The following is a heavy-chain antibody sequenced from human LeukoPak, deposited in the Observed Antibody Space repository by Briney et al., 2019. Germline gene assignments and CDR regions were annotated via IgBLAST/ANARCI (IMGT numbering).Heavy chain of an antibody. CDR2: ISGSGATT. D-gene: IGHD1-1*01. CDR1: GFTFSSYV. V-gene: IGHV3-23*01. Sequence: GGSLRLSCAASGFTFSSYVMSWVRQAPGEGLEWVSAISGSGATTYYADSVKGRFTISRDNSKSTLYLHMNSLRAEDTAVYYCAKRVSGTTFYWGQGTLVTVSS. CDR3: AKRVSGTTFY. J-gene: IGHJ4*02.